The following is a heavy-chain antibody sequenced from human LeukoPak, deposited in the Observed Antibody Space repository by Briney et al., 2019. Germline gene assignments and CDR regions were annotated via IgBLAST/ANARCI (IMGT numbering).Heavy chain of an antibody. D-gene: IGHD3-10*01. Sequence: HPGGSLRLSCAASGFTFSSYAMSWVRQAPGKGLEWVSAINGSGGSTYYADSVKGRFTISRDNSKNTLYLQMNSLRAEDTAVYYCAKDRGTRITMVRGVPLNGMDVWGQGTTVTVSS. CDR3: AKDRGTRITMVRGVPLNGMDV. CDR1: GFTFSSYA. J-gene: IGHJ6*02. V-gene: IGHV3-23*01. CDR2: INGSGGST.